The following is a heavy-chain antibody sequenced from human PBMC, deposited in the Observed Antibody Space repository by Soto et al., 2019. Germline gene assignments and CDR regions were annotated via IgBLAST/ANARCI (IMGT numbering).Heavy chain of an antibody. CDR2: INAGNGNT. CDR3: VRDAAARYYCGMDV. Sequence: QVQLVQSGAEVKKPGASVKVSCKASGYTFTSYAMHCVRQAPGQRLEWMAWINAGNGNTKYSQKIQGSVTITRDTSECTAYMELSSLRSEDTAVYYCVRDAAARYYCGMDVWGQGTMVTVSS. J-gene: IGHJ6*02. D-gene: IGHD6-6*01. V-gene: IGHV1-3*01. CDR1: GYTFTSYA.